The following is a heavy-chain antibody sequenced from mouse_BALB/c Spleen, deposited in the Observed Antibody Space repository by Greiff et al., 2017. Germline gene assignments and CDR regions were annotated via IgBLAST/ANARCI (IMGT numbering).Heavy chain of an antibody. CDR1: GFDFSRYW. J-gene: IGHJ3*01. V-gene: IGHV4-1*02. Sequence: EVKLQESGGGLVQPGGSLKLSCAASGFDFSRYWMSWVRQAPGKGLEWIGEINPDSSTINYTPSLKDKFIISRDNAKNTLYLQMSKVRSEDTALYYCARNMRLLFAYWGQGTLVTVSA. CDR3: ARNMRLLFAY. D-gene: IGHD2-3*01. CDR2: INPDSSTI.